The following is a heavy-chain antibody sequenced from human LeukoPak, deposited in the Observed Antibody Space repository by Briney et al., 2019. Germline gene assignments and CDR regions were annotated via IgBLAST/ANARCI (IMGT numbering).Heavy chain of an antibody. Sequence: GGSLRLSCVASGFTFSDHYMDWVRQAPGKGLEWVGRIRNKVNSYTTEYAASVKGSFIISRDESKNSMFLQLNNLKIEDTAVYYCTRGAGGTAAAGHSVYYHPMDVWGQGTTVTVSS. CDR2: IRNKVNSYTT. V-gene: IGHV3-72*01. D-gene: IGHD6-25*01. CDR3: TRGAGGTAAAGHSVYYHPMDV. CDR1: GFTFSDHY. J-gene: IGHJ6*02.